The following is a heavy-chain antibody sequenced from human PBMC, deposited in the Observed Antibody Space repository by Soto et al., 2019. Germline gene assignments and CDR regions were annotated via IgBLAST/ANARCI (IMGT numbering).Heavy chain of an antibody. J-gene: IGHJ1*01. V-gene: IGHV3-53*01. CDR2: FYDSRST. Sequence: LKISCEVSWITLTVHYMDWARQAPGKGLEWISIFYDSRSTYYAASVKGRFTISSGTPKNALHLQMNSLKVDDTARYYCVRVGPGAVAGTPHHWGQGTPVTVSS. CDR1: WITLTVHY. D-gene: IGHD6-19*01. CDR3: VRVGPGAVAGTPHH.